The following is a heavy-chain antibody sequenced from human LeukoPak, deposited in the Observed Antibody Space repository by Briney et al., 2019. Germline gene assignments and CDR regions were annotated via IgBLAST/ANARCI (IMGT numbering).Heavy chain of an antibody. V-gene: IGHV1-69*06. Sequence: GASVKVSCKASGGTFSSYAISWVRQAPGQGPEWMGGIIPIFGTANYAQKFQGRVTITADKSTSTAYMELSSLRSEDTAVYYCARGVGQLVPLGQYFDYWGQGTLVTVSS. CDR2: IIPIFGTA. D-gene: IGHD6-13*01. CDR3: ARGVGQLVPLGQYFDY. CDR1: GGTFSSYA. J-gene: IGHJ4*02.